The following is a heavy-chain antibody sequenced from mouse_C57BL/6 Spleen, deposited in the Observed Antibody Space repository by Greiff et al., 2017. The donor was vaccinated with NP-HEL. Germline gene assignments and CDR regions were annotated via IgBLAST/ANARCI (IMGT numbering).Heavy chain of an antibody. Sequence: QVQLQQPGAELVKPGASVKLSCKASGYTFTSYWMHWVKQRPGQGLEWIGMIHPNSGSTNYNEKFKSKATLTVDKSSSTAYMQLSSLTSEDSAVYYCAIYYDYDDAMDDWGKGTSVTVSS. V-gene: IGHV1-64*01. J-gene: IGHJ4*01. D-gene: IGHD2-4*01. CDR3: AIYYDYDDAMDD. CDR1: GYTFTSYW. CDR2: IHPNSGST.